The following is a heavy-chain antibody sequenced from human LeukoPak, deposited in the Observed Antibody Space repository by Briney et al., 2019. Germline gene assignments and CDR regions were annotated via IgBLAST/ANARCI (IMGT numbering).Heavy chain of an antibody. CDR2: INHSGST. Sequence: SETLSLTCAVYGGSFSGYYWSWIRQPPGKGLEWIGEINHSGSTNYNPSLKSRVTISVDTSKNQFSLKLSSVTAADTAVYYCARGITMVRGVHSKYYFDYWRQGTQVTVSS. D-gene: IGHD3-10*01. V-gene: IGHV4-34*01. J-gene: IGHJ4*02. CDR1: GGSFSGYY. CDR3: ARGITMVRGVHSKYYFDY.